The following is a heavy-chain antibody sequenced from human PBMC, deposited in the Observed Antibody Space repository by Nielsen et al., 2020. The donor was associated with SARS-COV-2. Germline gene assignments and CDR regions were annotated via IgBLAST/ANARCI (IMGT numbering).Heavy chain of an antibody. J-gene: IGHJ5*02. CDR2: IGFDGRSN. CDR1: GFTFSSFG. Sequence: GGSLRLSCAASGFTFSSFGMHWVRQAPGKGLEWVAVIGFDGRSNYYAESVKGRFTISRDNSRNTLFLQMNSLRVEDTAVYYCARVEEGVQWFGEIYHWGQGTLVTVSS. D-gene: IGHD3-10*01. CDR3: ARVEEGVQWFGEIYH. V-gene: IGHV3-33*01.